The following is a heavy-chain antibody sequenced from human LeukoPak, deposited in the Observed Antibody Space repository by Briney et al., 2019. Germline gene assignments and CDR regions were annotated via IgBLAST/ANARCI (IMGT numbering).Heavy chain of an antibody. CDR2: IFYSGST. CDR1: GASISSGDYY. Sequence: SQTLSLTCTVSGASISSGDYYWSWVRQPPVKGLEWIGCIFYSGSTYYNPSLKSRVTLSVDTSKNQFSLEVNTVTAADTALYYCARSSWDNGSGTGAFDIWGQGTMVTVSS. CDR3: ARSSWDNGSGTGAFDI. J-gene: IGHJ3*02. V-gene: IGHV4-30-4*01. D-gene: IGHD1-26*01.